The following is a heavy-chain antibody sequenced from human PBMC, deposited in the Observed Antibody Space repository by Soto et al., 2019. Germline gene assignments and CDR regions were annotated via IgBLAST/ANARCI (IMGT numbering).Heavy chain of an antibody. D-gene: IGHD3-22*01. CDR1: GYTFTSQY. V-gene: IGHV1-46*03. CDR3: TRGGTSDYYDSSGYDPSPDY. CDR2: INPSGGST. Sequence: ASVKVSCKASGYTFTSQYIHWVRQAPGQGLEWMGIINPSGGSTTYAQKFQGRVTMTRDTSTSTVYMELSSLRSEDTAVYYCTRGGTSDYYDSSGYDPSPDYWGQGNLVTVSS. J-gene: IGHJ4*02.